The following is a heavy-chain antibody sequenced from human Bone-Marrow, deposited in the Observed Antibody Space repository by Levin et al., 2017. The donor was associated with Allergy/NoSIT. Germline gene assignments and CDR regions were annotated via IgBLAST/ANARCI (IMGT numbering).Heavy chain of an antibody. D-gene: IGHD3-22*01. J-gene: IGHJ4*02. V-gene: IGHV4-59*01. CDR2: IYYSGST. CDR1: GGSISSYY. CDR3: ARRYDSSGYSNYYFDY. Sequence: SETLSLTCTVSGGSISSYYWSWIRQPPGKGLEWIGYIYYSGSTNYNPSLKSRVTISVDTSKNQFSLKLSSVTAADTAVYYCARRYDSSGYSNYYFDYWGQGTLVTVSS.